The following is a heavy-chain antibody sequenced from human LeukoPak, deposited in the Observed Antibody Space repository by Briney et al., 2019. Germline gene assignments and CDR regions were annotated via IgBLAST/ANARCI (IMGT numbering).Heavy chain of an antibody. CDR2: ISGSGGST. V-gene: IGHV3-23*01. CDR1: GFTFSSYA. D-gene: IGHD4-17*01. Sequence: GGSLRLSCAASGFTFSSYAVSWVRQAPGKGLEWVSAISGSGGSTYYADSVKGRFTISRDNSKNTLYLQMNSLRAEDPAVYYCAKGANDYGDYHFDYWGQGTLVTVSS. J-gene: IGHJ4*02. CDR3: AKGANDYGDYHFDY.